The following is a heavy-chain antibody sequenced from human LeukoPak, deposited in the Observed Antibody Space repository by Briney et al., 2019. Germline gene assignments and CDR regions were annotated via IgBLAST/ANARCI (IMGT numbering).Heavy chain of an antibody. Sequence: GGSLRLSCAVSGFTVITNNMYWVRQAPGKGLEWVSVAYSGGSTFYANSVKGRFTISRDSSNNTLYLQMNNLRAEDTAMYYCARLENPSGFWDWGQGTPVTVSS. CDR2: AYSGGST. D-gene: IGHD3-22*01. CDR1: GFTVITNN. J-gene: IGHJ4*02. CDR3: ARLENPSGFWD. V-gene: IGHV3-53*01.